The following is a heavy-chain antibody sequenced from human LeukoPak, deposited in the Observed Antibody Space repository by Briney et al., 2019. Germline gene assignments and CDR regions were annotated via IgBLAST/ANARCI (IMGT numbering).Heavy chain of an antibody. CDR2: INHSGGT. D-gene: IGHD6-13*01. Sequence: SETLSLTCAVYGGSFSGYSWNWIRQPPVKGLEWIGEINHSGGTNYNPSLKSRVTISVDTSKKQFSLKLSSVTAADTAVYYCARQNIKQIAAVDYWGQGTLVTVSS. J-gene: IGHJ4*02. V-gene: IGHV4-34*01. CDR3: ARQNIKQIAAVDY. CDR1: GGSFSGYS.